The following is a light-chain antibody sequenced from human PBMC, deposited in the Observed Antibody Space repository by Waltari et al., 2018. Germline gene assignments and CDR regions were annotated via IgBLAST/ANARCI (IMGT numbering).Light chain of an antibody. V-gene: IGLV8-61*01. CDR2: STN. J-gene: IGLJ2*01. CDR3: ALYMGGAIL. Sequence: QATRGQAPRTRMYSTNTRSSGVPDRVSGSILGSQAALTITGAQADDEADYHCALYMGGAILVGGGTKLTVL.